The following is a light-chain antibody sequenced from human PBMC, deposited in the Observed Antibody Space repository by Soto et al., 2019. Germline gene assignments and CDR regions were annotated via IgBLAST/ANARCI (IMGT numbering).Light chain of an antibody. V-gene: IGLV2-14*03. Sequence: QSALTQPASVSGSPGQSITISCTGTSNDYRYVSWYQHHPRKAPKLMIYDVNNRPSGVSNRFSGSKSGNTASLTISGLQGEDEADYYCSSYTISTTLYVFGTGTKLTVL. CDR2: DVN. CDR3: SSYTISTTLYV. CDR1: SNDYRY. J-gene: IGLJ1*01.